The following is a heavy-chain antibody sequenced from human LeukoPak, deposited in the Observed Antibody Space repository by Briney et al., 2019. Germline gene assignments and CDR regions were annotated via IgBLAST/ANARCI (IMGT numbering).Heavy chain of an antibody. J-gene: IGHJ5*02. CDR3: TVPQSGGNWFDP. Sequence: GGSLRLSCAASGFTFSDSAIRWVRQAPGKGLEWVARISAKGYSDPPAYVFSVKGRFTISRDDSKSTAYLQMNSLKAEDTAVYFCTVPQSGGNWFDPWGPGTQVTVSS. CDR1: GFTFSDSA. D-gene: IGHD3-16*01. V-gene: IGHV3-73*01. CDR2: ISAKGYSDPP.